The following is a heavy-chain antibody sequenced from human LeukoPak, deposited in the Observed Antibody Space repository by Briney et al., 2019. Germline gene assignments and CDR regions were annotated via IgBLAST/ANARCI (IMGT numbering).Heavy chain of an antibody. V-gene: IGHV4-61*01. D-gene: IGHD3-10*01. CDR1: GXSVSSGTYY. CDR2: IYYSGST. Sequence: SETLSLTCTVSGXSVSSGTYYWSWIRQPPGKGLEWIGYIYYSGSTNYNPSLKRRVTISIDTSRNQLSLKLSSVTAADTAVYYCARDSYYYGSGNWHDYWGQGTLVTVSS. J-gene: IGHJ4*02. CDR3: ARDSYYYGSGNWHDY.